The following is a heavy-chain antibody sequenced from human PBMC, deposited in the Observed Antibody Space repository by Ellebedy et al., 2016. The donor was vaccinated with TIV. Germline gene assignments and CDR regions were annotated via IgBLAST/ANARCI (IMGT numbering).Heavy chain of an antibody. CDR3: AGVQVAPPWDY. D-gene: IGHD2-15*01. CDR1: GGSFSGYY. V-gene: IGHV4-59*01. J-gene: IGHJ4*02. Sequence: MPSETLSLTCAVYGGSFSGYYRSWIRQPPGKGLEWIGYIYYSGSTNYNPSLKSRVTISVDTSKNHFPLKLSSVTAADTAVYYCAGVQVAPPWDYWGQGTLVTVSS. CDR2: IYYSGST.